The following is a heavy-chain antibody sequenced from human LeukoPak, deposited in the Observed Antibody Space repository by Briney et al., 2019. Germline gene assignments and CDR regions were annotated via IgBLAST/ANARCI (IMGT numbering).Heavy chain of an antibody. J-gene: IGHJ4*02. CDR3: ARVPLYSSGWYYVDY. D-gene: IGHD6-19*01. V-gene: IGHV3-7*01. Sequence: GGSLRLSCAASGFTFSSYWMSWVRQAPGKGLEWVANIKQDGSEKYYVDSVKGRLTISRDNAKNSLYLQMNSLRAEDTAVYYCARVPLYSSGWYYVDYWGQGTLVTVSS. CDR1: GFTFSSYW. CDR2: IKQDGSEK.